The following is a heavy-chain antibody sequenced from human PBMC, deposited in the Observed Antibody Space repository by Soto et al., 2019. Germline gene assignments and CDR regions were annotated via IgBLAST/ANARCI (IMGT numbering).Heavy chain of an antibody. CDR2: ISAYNGNT. CDR1: GYTFTSNG. D-gene: IGHD4-17*01. V-gene: IGHV1-18*01. Sequence: ASVKVSCKASGYTFTSNGISWVRQAPGQGLEWMGWISAYNGNTNYAQKLQGRVTMTTDTSTSTAYMELRSLRSDDTAVYYCARVKTTVTNNWFDPWGQGTLVTVSS. CDR3: ARVKTTVTNNWFDP. J-gene: IGHJ5*02.